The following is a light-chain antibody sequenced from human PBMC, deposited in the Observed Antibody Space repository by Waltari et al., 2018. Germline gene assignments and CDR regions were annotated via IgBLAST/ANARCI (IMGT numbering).Light chain of an antibody. CDR1: QSLLHSSDNRNH. CDR3: QQYSDIPYT. J-gene: IGKJ2*01. Sequence: DIVMTQSPDSLAVSLGERATINCRSSQSLLHSSDNRNHLAWYQQRPGQPPKLLISWASTREFGVPDRFSGSGSGTDFTLTISSLQAEDVAVYYCQQYSDIPYTFGQGTKLEIK. V-gene: IGKV4-1*01. CDR2: WAS.